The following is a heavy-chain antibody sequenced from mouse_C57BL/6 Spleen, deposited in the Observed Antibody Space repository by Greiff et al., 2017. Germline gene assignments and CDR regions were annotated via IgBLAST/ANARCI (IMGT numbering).Heavy chain of an antibody. V-gene: IGHV5-6*01. CDR2: ISSGGSYT. Sequence: EVQGVESGGDLVKPGGSLKLSCAASGFTFSSYGMSWVRQTPDKRLEWVATISSGGSYTYYPDSVKGRFTISRDNAKNTLYLQMSRLKSEYTAMYYCARHPQLAFDYWGQGTTLTVSS. D-gene: IGHD4-1*02. J-gene: IGHJ2*01. CDR1: GFTFSSYG. CDR3: ARHPQLAFDY.